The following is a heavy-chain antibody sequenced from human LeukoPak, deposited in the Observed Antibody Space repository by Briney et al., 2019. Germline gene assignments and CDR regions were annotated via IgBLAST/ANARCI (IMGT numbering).Heavy chain of an antibody. J-gene: IGHJ4*02. CDR3: ARDSAAAGGLSFDY. Sequence: ASVKVSCKASGYTFIGYYMHWVRQAPGQGLEWMGWINLNSGGTKYAQKFQGRVAMTRDTSITTAYMELSRLRSDDTAVYYCARDSAAAGGLSFDYWGQRTLATVSS. CDR2: INLNSGGT. CDR1: GYTFIGYY. D-gene: IGHD6-13*01. V-gene: IGHV1-2*02.